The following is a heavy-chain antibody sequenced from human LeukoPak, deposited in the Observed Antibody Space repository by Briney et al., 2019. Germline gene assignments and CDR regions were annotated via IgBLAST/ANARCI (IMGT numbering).Heavy chain of an antibody. Sequence: MPGGSLRLSFAAPGFPLSTYSMNSVRQAPGKGLEWVSSIISRSSYIYYADSVKGRFTIPRDNAKNSLYMQMNSLRAKDTAVYYCARDPQYCSGGSCYSFDDWGQGTLVTVSS. CDR3: ARDPQYCSGGSCYSFDD. CDR2: IISRSSYI. CDR1: GFPLSTYS. D-gene: IGHD2-15*01. J-gene: IGHJ4*02. V-gene: IGHV3-21*01.